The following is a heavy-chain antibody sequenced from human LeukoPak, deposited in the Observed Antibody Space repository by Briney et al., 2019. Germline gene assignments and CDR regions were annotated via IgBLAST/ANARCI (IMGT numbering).Heavy chain of an antibody. D-gene: IGHD3-10*01. V-gene: IGHV3-48*01. CDR2: ISSSSSTI. CDR1: GFTLSSYS. Sequence: GPLRLSCAASGFTLSSYSMNWVRQAPGKGLEWVSYISSSSSTIYYADSVKGRFTISRDNAKNSLYLQMNSLRAEDTAVYYCARDAYYYGSGSYYFDYWGQGTLVTVSS. CDR3: ARDAYYYGSGSYYFDY. J-gene: IGHJ4*02.